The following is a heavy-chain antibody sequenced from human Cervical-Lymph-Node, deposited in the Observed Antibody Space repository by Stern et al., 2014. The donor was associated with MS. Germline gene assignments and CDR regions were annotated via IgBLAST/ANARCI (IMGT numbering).Heavy chain of an antibody. Sequence: VQLVQSGAEVRKPGSSVKVSCKASGATFSTNAISWLRQAPGQGPEWMGAIVLIFGRANYVQKLRGRLTITADESASTAYMELRSLRSEDTAVYYCAREHHGGNFASWGQGTLVTVSS. CDR2: IVLIFGRA. CDR1: GATFSTNA. J-gene: IGHJ5*02. D-gene: IGHD4-23*01. CDR3: AREHHGGNFAS. V-gene: IGHV1-69*01.